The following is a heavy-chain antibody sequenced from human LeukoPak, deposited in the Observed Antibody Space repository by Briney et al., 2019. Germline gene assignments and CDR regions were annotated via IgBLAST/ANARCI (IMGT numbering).Heavy chain of an antibody. Sequence: SETLSLTCAVYGGSFSGYYWSWIRQPPGKGLEWIGEINHSGSTNYNPSLKSRVTISVDTSKNQFSLKLSSVTAADTAVYYCARRYVWGSYRYTGWFDPWGQGTMVTVSS. J-gene: IGHJ3*01. V-gene: IGHV4-34*01. CDR3: ARRYVWGSYRYTGWFDP. D-gene: IGHD3-16*02. CDR1: GGSFSGYY. CDR2: INHSGST.